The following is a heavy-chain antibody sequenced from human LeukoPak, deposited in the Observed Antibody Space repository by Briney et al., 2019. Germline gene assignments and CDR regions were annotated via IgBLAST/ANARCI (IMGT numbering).Heavy chain of an antibody. CDR3: AKDIGPTGDAFHI. J-gene: IGHJ3*02. CDR2: ISWNSGFI. D-gene: IGHD1-14*01. V-gene: IGHV3-9*03. Sequence: PGRSLRLSCSATGFTFGDYAMHWVRQAPGKGLEWVSGISWNSGFIDYADSVKGRFTSSRDNAKNSLYLQLNSLRPEDMAFYYCAKDIGPTGDAFHIWGQGTVVTVSS. CDR1: GFTFGDYA.